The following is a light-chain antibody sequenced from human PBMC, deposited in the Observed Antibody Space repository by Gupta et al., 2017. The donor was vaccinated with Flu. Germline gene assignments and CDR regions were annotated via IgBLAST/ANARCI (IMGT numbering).Light chain of an antibody. V-gene: IGKV3-11*01. CDR3: QQRSNWPPFT. CDR2: DAS. J-gene: IGKJ3*01. Sequence: ERATLSFRARQSVSSYLAWYQLNPGQAPRLLIYDASNRATGIPARFSGSGSGTDFTLTISSLEPEDFAVYYCQQRSNWPPFTFGPGTKVDIK. CDR1: QSVSSY.